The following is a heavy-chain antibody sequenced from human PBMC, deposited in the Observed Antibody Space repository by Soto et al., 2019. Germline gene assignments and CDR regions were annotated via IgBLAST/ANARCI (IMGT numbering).Heavy chain of an antibody. Sequence: PSETLSLTCTVSGGSISSYYWSWIRQPPGKGLEWIGYIYYSGSTNYNPSLKSRVTISVDTSKNQFSLKLSSVTAADTAVYYCARAIADDTAMGITPTAGLDYWGHGTLVTVSS. CDR1: GGSISSYY. V-gene: IGHV4-59*01. CDR3: ARAIADDTAMGITPTAGLDY. J-gene: IGHJ4*01. CDR2: IYYSGST. D-gene: IGHD5-18*01.